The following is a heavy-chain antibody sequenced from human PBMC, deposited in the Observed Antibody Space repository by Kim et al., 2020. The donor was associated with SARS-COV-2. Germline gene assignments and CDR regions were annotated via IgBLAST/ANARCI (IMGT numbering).Heavy chain of an antibody. CDR2: ISSSGSTI. CDR1: GFTFSSYE. Sequence: GGSLRLSCAASGFTFSSYEMNWVRQAPGKGLEWVSYISSSGSTIYYADSVKGRFTISRDNAKNSLYLQMNSLRAEDTAVYYCARGRRFLETYYYYYMDVWGKGTTVTVSS. D-gene: IGHD3-3*01. V-gene: IGHV3-48*03. J-gene: IGHJ6*03. CDR3: ARGRRFLETYYYYYMDV.